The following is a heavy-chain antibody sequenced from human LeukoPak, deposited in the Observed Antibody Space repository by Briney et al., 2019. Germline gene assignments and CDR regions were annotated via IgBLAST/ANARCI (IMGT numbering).Heavy chain of an antibody. D-gene: IGHD1-26*01. CDR2: INAGNGST. V-gene: IGHV1-3*01. CDR3: ARDRIVGAIESFDY. CDR1: GYTFINYA. Sequence: ASVKVSCTASGYTFINYAMHWVRQAPGQRLEWMGWINAGNGSTKYSQKFQGRVTITRDTSASTAYMDLSSLRSEDTAVYYCARDRIVGAIESFDYWGQGTLVTVSS. J-gene: IGHJ4*02.